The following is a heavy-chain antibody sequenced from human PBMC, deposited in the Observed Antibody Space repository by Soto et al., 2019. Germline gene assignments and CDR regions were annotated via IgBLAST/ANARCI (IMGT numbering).Heavy chain of an antibody. V-gene: IGHV4-30-4*01. CDR2: VYYSGTT. J-gene: IGHJ2*01. CDR1: GASINNNDYY. Sequence: KPSETLSLTCTVSGASINNNDYYWSWIRQTPGKGLEWIGYVYYSGTTDYIPSLKSRLSMSIDKSQNQFTLKLNSETAADTATYYCARMSYFYDKWYFDLWGRGTLVTVSS. D-gene: IGHD3-22*01. CDR3: ARMSYFYDKWYFDL.